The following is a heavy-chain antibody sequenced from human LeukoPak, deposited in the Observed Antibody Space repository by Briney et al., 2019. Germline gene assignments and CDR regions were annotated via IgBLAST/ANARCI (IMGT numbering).Heavy chain of an antibody. CDR3: TRPMYFYDRSGNDN. CDR1: GFTFSGSA. V-gene: IGHV3-73*01. CDR2: IRNKANNYAT. J-gene: IGHJ4*02. D-gene: IGHD3-22*01. Sequence: PGGSLRLSCTASGFTFSGSAIHWVRQASGKGLEWVGRIRNKANNYATAYAASVEGRFTVFRDDSENTAYLQMNSLKTEDTAIYYCTRPMYFYDRSGNDNWGRGTLVTVSS.